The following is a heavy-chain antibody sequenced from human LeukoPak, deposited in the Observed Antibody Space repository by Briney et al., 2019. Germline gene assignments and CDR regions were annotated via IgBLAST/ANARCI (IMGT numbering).Heavy chain of an antibody. D-gene: IGHD4-17*01. Sequence: GGSLRLSCAASGFPFSIYAMSWVREAPGKGREGGSAISGSGGSTYYADSVKGRFTISRDNSKNTLHLQMNSLRAEDTAVYYCARDPSPGDYLDYWGQGTLVTVSS. CDR1: GFPFSIYA. CDR3: ARDPSPGDYLDY. J-gene: IGHJ4*02. V-gene: IGHV3-23*01. CDR2: ISGSGGST.